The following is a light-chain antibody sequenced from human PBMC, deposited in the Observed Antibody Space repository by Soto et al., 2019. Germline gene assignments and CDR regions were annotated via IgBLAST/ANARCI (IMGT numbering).Light chain of an antibody. CDR2: GNS. J-gene: IGLJ3*02. CDR3: QSYDSRLSDWV. Sequence: QSVVTQPPSVSGAPGQRVTISCTGSSSNIGAGYNVHWYQQLPGTAPKLLIYGNSNRPSGVPDRFSGSKSGTSASLAIAGLQAEDEADYYCQSYDSRLSDWVFGGGTKLTVL. V-gene: IGLV1-40*01. CDR1: SSNIGAGYN.